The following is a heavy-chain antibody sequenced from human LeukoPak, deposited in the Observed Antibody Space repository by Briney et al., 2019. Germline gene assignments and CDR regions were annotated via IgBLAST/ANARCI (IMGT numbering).Heavy chain of an antibody. V-gene: IGHV4-34*01. Sequence: SETLSLTCAVYGGSFSGYYWSWIRQPPEKGPEWIGEINHSGSTNYNPSLKSRVTISVDTSKNQFSLKLSSVTAADTAVYYCARDLIGYCSGGTCSDWFDPWGQGTLVTVSS. D-gene: IGHD2-15*01. J-gene: IGHJ5*02. CDR3: ARDLIGYCSGGTCSDWFDP. CDR1: GGSFSGYY. CDR2: INHSGST.